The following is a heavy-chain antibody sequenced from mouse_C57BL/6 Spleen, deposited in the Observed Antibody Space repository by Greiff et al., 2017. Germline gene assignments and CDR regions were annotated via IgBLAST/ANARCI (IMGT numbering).Heavy chain of an antibody. V-gene: IGHV1-69*01. Sequence: QVQLQQPGAELVMPGASVKLSCKASGYTFTSYWMHWVKQRPGQGLEWIGEIDPSDSYTNYNQKFKGKSTLTVDKSSSTAYMQLSSLTSEDSAVYYCARWPNYGYDWAYWGQGTPLTVSA. J-gene: IGHJ3*01. CDR2: IDPSDSYT. D-gene: IGHD2-2*01. CDR1: GYTFTSYW. CDR3: ARWPNYGYDWAY.